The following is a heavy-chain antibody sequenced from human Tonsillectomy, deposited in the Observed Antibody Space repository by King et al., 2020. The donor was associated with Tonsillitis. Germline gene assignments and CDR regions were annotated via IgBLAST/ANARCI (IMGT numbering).Heavy chain of an antibody. CDR2: IYTSGRA. Sequence: QLQESGPGLVKPSETLSLTCTVSGGSISSYYWSWIRQPAGKGLEWIGRIYTSGRANYNPSLKSRVTMSVDTSKKQFSLKLSSVTDADTALYYCAIDRTGYNFDYWGQGTLVTVSS. CDR3: AIDRTGYNFDY. CDR1: GGSISSYY. V-gene: IGHV4-4*07. J-gene: IGHJ4*02. D-gene: IGHD5-24*01.